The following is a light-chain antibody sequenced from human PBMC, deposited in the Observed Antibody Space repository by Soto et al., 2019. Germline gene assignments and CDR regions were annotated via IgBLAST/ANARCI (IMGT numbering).Light chain of an antibody. CDR1: QGISSA. J-gene: IGKJ4*01. CDR3: QQFNSYPHKLT. CDR2: DAS. Sequence: AIQLTQSPSSLSASVGDRVTITCRASQGISSALAWYQQKPGKAPKLLIYDASSLESGVPSRFSGSGSGTDFTLTISSLQPEDFGTYYCQQFNSYPHKLTFRGGTKVEIK. V-gene: IGKV1-13*02.